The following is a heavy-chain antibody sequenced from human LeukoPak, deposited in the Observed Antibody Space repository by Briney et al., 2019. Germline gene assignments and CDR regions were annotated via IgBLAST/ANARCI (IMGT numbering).Heavy chain of an antibody. CDR1: GGSISSGGYY. CDR2: IYHSGST. Sequence: SQTLSLTCTVSGGSISSGGYYWSWIRQPPGKGLEWIGYIYHSGSTYYNPSLKSRVTISVDRSKNQFSLKLSSVTAADTAVYYCARALYSSYVYPWGQGTLVTVSS. D-gene: IGHD6-6*01. CDR3: ARALYSSYVYP. J-gene: IGHJ5*02. V-gene: IGHV4-30-2*01.